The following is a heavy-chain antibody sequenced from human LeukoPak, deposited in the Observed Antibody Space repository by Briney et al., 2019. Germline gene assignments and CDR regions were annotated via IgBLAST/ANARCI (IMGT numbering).Heavy chain of an antibody. Sequence: SETLSLTCTVSGGSISSYYWSWIRQPPGKGLEWIGYIYYSGNTNYNPSLKSRVTISVDTSKNQFSLKLSSVTAADTAVYYCARVRRYGYYYYYMDVWGKGTTVTISS. CDR2: IYYSGNT. J-gene: IGHJ6*03. D-gene: IGHD1-1*01. V-gene: IGHV4-59*01. CDR1: GGSISSYY. CDR3: ARVRRYGYYYYYMDV.